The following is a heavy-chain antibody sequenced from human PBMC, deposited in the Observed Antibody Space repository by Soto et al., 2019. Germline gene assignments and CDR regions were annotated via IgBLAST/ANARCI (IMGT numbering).Heavy chain of an antibody. CDR1: GFTFSSYA. CDR3: AVVLVPAAINYYYGMDV. V-gene: IGHV3-30-3*01. CDR2: ISYDGSNK. D-gene: IGHD2-2*01. J-gene: IGHJ6*02. Sequence: GGSLRLSCAASGFTFSSYAMHWVRQAPGKGLEWVAVISYDGSNKYYADSVKGRFTISRDNSKNTLYLQMNSLRAEDTAVYYCAVVLVPAAINYYYGMDVWGQGTTVTVSS.